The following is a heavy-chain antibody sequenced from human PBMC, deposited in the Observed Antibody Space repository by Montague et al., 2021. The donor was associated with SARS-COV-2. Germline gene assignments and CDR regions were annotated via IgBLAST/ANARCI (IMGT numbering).Heavy chain of an antibody. D-gene: IGHD6-19*01. J-gene: IGHJ4*02. CDR1: GGSFSGYY. CDR2: IKDNGFT. CDR3: ARGDISAPVPPFDS. Sequence: SETLSLTCVVYGGSFSGYYWSWIRQPPGKGLEWIGEIKDNGFTSYNPSLKSRITISVDTSKNHFSLKLSSVTAADTAVYYCARGDISAPVPPFDSWGQGTLVTVSS. V-gene: IGHV4-34*01.